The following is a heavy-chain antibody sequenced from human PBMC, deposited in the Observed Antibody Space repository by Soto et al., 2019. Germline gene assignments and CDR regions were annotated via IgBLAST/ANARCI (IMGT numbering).Heavy chain of an antibody. CDR3: ARDMSIVGANKGNNWFDP. J-gene: IGHJ5*02. V-gene: IGHV3-33*01. D-gene: IGHD1-26*01. CDR2: IWYDGRNK. CDR1: GFTFSSYG. Sequence: QVQLVESGGVVVQPGRSLRLSCAAAGFTFSSYGLHWVRQAPGQGLEWVAVIWYDGRNKYYADAVKGRFTISRDNSKNTLYLKMNSLRAEDTAVDYCARDMSIVGANKGNNWFDPWGQGTLVTVSS.